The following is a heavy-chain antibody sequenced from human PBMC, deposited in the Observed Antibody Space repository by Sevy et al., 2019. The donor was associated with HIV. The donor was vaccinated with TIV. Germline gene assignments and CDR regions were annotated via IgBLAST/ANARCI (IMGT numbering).Heavy chain of an antibody. D-gene: IGHD3-22*01. Sequence: ASVKVSCKVSEYSLTKLSMHWVRQAPGKGLEWMGRFDPEDGETIFAQKFQGRVTMTEVTSTDTAYMQLCSLRSEDTAVYYCASAREYYEDSSGYLDYWGQGTLVTVSS. V-gene: IGHV1-24*01. CDR3: ASAREYYEDSSGYLDY. CDR1: EYSLTKLS. CDR2: FDPEDGET. J-gene: IGHJ4*02.